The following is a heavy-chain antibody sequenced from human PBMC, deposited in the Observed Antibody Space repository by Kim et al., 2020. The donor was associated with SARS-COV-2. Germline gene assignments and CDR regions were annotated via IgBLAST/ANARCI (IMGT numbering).Heavy chain of an antibody. V-gene: IGHV4-59*13. CDR2: IYYSGST. Sequence: SETLSLTCTVSGGSISSYYWSWIRQPPGKGLEWIGYIYYSGSTNYNPSLKSRVTISVDTSKNQFSLKLSSVTAADTAVYYCARVLGSGWNYYYYYGMDVWGQGTTVTVSS. J-gene: IGHJ6*02. D-gene: IGHD6-19*01. CDR1: GGSISSYY. CDR3: ARVLGSGWNYYYYYGMDV.